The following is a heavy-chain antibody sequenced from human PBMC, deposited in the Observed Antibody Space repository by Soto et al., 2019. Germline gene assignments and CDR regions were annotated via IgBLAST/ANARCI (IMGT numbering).Heavy chain of an antibody. V-gene: IGHV1-18*01. CDR1: GYTFTSYG. J-gene: IGHJ3*02. D-gene: IGHD3-10*01. CDR3: ARSSIYEFLWFGADAFDI. Sequence: QVQLVQSGAEVKKPGASVKVSCKASGYTFTSYGISWVRQAPGQGLEWMGWISAYNGNTNYAQKLQGRVTMTTDTSTSRGYMELRSMRSDDTDVYYCARSSIYEFLWFGADAFDIWGQGTMVTLSS. CDR2: ISAYNGNT.